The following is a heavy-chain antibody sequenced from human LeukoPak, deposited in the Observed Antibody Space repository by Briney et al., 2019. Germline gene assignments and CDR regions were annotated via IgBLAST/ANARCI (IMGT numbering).Heavy chain of an antibody. V-gene: IGHV3-11*01. Sequence: GGSLRLSCAASGFTFSDYYMSWIRQAPGKGLEWVSYISSSGSTIYYADSVKGRLTISRDNAKNSLYLQMNSLRAEDTAVYYCARDTEQWLVPWNYFDYWGQGTLVTVSS. J-gene: IGHJ4*02. CDR2: ISSSGSTI. CDR3: ARDTEQWLVPWNYFDY. D-gene: IGHD6-19*01. CDR1: GFTFSDYY.